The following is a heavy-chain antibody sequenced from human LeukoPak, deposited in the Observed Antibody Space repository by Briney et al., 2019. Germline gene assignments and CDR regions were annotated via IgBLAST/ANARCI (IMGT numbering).Heavy chain of an antibody. Sequence: ASVKVSSKASRYTLTSYGFSWVRQAPRQRLEWMAWISAYNGKTNYAQNFQGRVTMTTNTSTSTAYMELRSLRSDDTAVYYCARFSDYGGNSGFDYWGQGTLVTVSS. V-gene: IGHV1-18*01. J-gene: IGHJ4*02. CDR2: ISAYNGKT. CDR3: ARFSDYGGNSGFDY. D-gene: IGHD4-23*01. CDR1: RYTLTSYG.